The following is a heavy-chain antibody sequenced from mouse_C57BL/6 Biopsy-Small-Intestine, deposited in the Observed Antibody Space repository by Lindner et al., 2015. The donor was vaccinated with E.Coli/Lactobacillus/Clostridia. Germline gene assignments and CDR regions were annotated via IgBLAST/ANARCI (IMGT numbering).Heavy chain of an antibody. J-gene: IGHJ2*01. D-gene: IGHD3-1*01. V-gene: IGHV1-18*01. CDR2: INPNNGGT. Sequence: VQLQESGPELVKPGASVKIPCKASGYTFTDYNMDWVKQSHGKSLEWIGDINPNNGGTIYNQKFKGKATLTVDKSSSTAYMELRSLTSEDSAVYYCARSGGQWNYFDYWGQGTTLTVSS. CDR3: ARSGGQWNYFDY. CDR1: GYTFTDYN.